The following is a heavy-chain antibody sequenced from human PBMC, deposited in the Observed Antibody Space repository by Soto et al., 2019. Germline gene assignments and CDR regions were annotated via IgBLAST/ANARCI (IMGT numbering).Heavy chain of an antibody. CDR3: ARSSGSYSKWFDS. Sequence: ASVKVSCKTSGYTFTAYYMHWLRQAPGHGLEWLGWTSPRTGGAKYSHKFQGRVSMTRNTSITTAYMELTGLSTDDTAVYYCARSSGSYSKWFDSWRQGTLFTVSS. CDR2: TSPRTGGA. V-gene: IGHV1-2*02. D-gene: IGHD3-10*01. CDR1: GYTFTAYY. J-gene: IGHJ5*01.